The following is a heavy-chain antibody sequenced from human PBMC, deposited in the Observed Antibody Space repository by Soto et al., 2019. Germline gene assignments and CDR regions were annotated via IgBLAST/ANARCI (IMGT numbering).Heavy chain of an antibody. CDR1: GFSLTTSGVG. Sequence: QITLNESGPTQVKPRQTLTLTCTFSGFSLTTSGVGVGWIRQSPGKAPEWLALIYWDDDKRYSPSLNSRLTLTKDTPKNQVLLTMADLVPADTATYYCAHRVLRTVFGLVTTTAIYFDFWGQGTPVAVSS. CDR3: AHRVLRTVFGLVTTTAIYFDF. J-gene: IGHJ4*02. CDR2: IYWDDDK. D-gene: IGHD3-3*01. V-gene: IGHV2-5*02.